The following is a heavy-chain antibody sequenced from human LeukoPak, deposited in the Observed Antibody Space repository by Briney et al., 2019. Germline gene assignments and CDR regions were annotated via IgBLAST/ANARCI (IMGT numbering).Heavy chain of an antibody. CDR3: ARAPIAAAATGYFDY. J-gene: IGHJ4*02. V-gene: IGHV3-30-3*01. CDR2: ISYDGSNK. Sequence: GGSLRLSCAASGFTFSSCAMDWVRQAPGKGLEWVAVISYDGSNKYYADSVKGRLTISRDNSKNTLYLQMNSLGAEDTAVYYCARAPIAAAATGYFDYWGQGTLVTVSS. D-gene: IGHD6-13*01. CDR1: GFTFSSCA.